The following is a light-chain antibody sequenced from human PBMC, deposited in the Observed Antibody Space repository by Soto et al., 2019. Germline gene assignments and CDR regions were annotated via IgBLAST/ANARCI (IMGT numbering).Light chain of an antibody. Sequence: DIVMTQSPDSLAVSLGERATIDCKSTQSVLYSSNNKNYLAWYQQKVGQPPKLLIYWASTRESGVPDRFSGSGSGTDFTLTISSLRAEDVAVYYCQHYYTSPITFGQGTRLEIK. CDR3: QHYYTSPIT. V-gene: IGKV4-1*01. J-gene: IGKJ5*01. CDR1: QSVLYSSNNKNY. CDR2: WAS.